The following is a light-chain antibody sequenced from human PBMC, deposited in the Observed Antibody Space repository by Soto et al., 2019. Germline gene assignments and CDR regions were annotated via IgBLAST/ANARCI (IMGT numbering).Light chain of an antibody. CDR3: QQYYSSPFT. J-gene: IGKJ3*01. V-gene: IGKV4-1*01. CDR2: WAS. CDR1: RSVLSSSNNKTY. Sequence: DIVMTQSPGSLAVSLGERATINCKSSRSVLSSSNNKTYLAWYQQQPGQPPRLLIYWASTRESGVPDRFSGSGSGTDFTLTISSLQAEDVAVYYCQQYYSSPFTFGPGTKVNIK.